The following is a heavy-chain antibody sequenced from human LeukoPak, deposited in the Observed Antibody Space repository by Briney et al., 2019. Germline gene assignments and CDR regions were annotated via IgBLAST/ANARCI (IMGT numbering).Heavy chain of an antibody. CDR2: ILGNVGST. CDR1: GFTFSNYA. D-gene: IGHD3-10*01. J-gene: IGHJ3*02. V-gene: IGHV3-23*01. CDR3: ARRITMVRGVMGYAFDI. Sequence: GGSLRLSCAASGFTFSNYAMSWVRQAPGKGLEWVSVILGNVGSTYYADSVKGRFTISRDNSKNTLYLQMNSLRAEDTAVYYCARRITMVRGVMGYAFDIWGQGTMVTVSS.